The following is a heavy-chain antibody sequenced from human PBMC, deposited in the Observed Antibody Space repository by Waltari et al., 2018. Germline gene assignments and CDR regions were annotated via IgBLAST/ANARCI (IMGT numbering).Heavy chain of an antibody. D-gene: IGHD2-21*02. CDR3: AGERDGDNNPYCDY. CDR2: VYYGGST. V-gene: IGHV4-39*07. CDR1: GGSISSRGYY. Sequence: QLQLQESGPGLVKPSETLSLTCTVSGGSISSRGYYWGWIRQPPGKGLEWIGNVYYGGSTYSNPSRESRVTVSLASSENQFSLKLTSVTAADTAVYYCAGERDGDNNPYCDYWGQGTLVTVSS. J-gene: IGHJ4*02.